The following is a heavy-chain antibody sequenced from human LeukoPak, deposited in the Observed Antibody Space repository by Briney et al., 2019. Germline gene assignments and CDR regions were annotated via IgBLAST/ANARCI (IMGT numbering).Heavy chain of an antibody. CDR1: GGTFSSYA. CDR2: IIPIFGTA. V-gene: IGHV1-69*05. CDR3: ARGSDYYYYMDV. Sequence: GASVKVSCKASGGTFSSYAISWVRQAPGQGLEWMGRIIPIFGTANYAQKFQGRVTITTDESTSTACMELSSLRSEDTAVYYCARGSDYYYYMDVWGKGTTVTVSS. J-gene: IGHJ6*03.